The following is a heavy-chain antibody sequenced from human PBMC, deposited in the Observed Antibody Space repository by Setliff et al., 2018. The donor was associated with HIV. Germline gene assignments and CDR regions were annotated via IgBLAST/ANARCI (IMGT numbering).Heavy chain of an antibody. CDR1: GFTFTDYW. CDR3: ARLPQDVRSSIDF. Sequence: GGSLRLSCAASGFTFTDYWMHWVRQVTGQGLVWVARINVDGSSISYADSVKGRFTISRDNANNTLFLQLNSLRAEDTAVYYCARLPQDVRSSIDFWGQGTLVTVSS. D-gene: IGHD6-6*01. CDR2: INVDGSSI. V-gene: IGHV3-74*01. J-gene: IGHJ4*02.